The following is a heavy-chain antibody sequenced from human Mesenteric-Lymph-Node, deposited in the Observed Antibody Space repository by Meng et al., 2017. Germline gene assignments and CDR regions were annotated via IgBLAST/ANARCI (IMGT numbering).Heavy chain of an antibody. J-gene: IGHJ5*02. CDR3: AREVTVVRGIVTRWFDP. CDR1: GGSISSGFYY. Sequence: LRLSCTVSGGSISSGFYYWSWIRQPAGKGLEWIGRIYTNGSINYNPSLKSRVTISIDTSKNQFSLKLSSVTAADTAVYHCAREVTVVRGIVTRWFDPWGQATLVTVSS. V-gene: IGHV4-61*02. CDR2: IYTNGSI. D-gene: IGHD3-10*01.